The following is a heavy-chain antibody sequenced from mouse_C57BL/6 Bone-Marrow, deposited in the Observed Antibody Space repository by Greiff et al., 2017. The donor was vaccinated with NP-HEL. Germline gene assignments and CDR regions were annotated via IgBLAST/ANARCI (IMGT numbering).Heavy chain of an antibody. CDR2: INSDGGST. CDR1: EYAFPSHD. D-gene: IGHD1-1*01. J-gene: IGHJ2*01. CDR3: ARRGYYGSLLGY. V-gene: IGHV5-2*01. Sequence: EVKLMESGGGLVQPGESLKLSCESNEYAFPSHDMSWVRKTPEKRLELVAAINSDGGSTYYPDTMERRFIISRDNTKKTLYLQMSSLRSEDTALYYCARRGYYGSLLGYWGQGTTLTVSS.